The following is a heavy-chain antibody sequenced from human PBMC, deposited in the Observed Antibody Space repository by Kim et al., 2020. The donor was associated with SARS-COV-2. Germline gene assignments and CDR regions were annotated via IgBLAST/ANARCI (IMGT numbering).Heavy chain of an antibody. CDR2: IGPSSGYT. Sequence: ASVKVSCKGSGFTFTSHYFHWVRQAPGQGLEWMGIIGPSSGYTRYAQKFQGRVSMTREMSTKTVFMEVSRLRSEDTAVYYCARSQYELKNIFDPWGQGTLVTVSS. V-gene: IGHV1-46*01. J-gene: IGHJ5*02. D-gene: IGHD2-2*01. CDR1: GFTFTSHY. CDR3: ARSQYELKNIFDP.